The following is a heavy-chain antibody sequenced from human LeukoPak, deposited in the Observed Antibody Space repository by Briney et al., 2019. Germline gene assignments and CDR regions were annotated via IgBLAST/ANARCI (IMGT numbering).Heavy chain of an antibody. CDR1: GFTFSSYS. V-gene: IGHV3-21*06. J-gene: IGHJ6*03. Sequence: GGSLRLSCAASGFTFSSYSMNWVRQAPGKVLEWVSSISSGGGYTYYADSVKGRFTISRDNAKNSLYLQMNSLRAEDTAVYYCERNPLISGYYYYYMDVWGKGTTVTVSS. CDR3: ERNPLISGYYYYYMDV. CDR2: ISSGGGYT. D-gene: IGHD3-16*01.